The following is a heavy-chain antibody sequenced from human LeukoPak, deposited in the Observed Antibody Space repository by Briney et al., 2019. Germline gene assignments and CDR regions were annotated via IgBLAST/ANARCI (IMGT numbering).Heavy chain of an antibody. J-gene: IGHJ5*02. CDR1: GGTFSSYA. V-gene: IGHV1-69*06. CDR2: IIPTFGTA. CDR3: ARTILYRNWFDP. Sequence: GASVKVSCKASGGTFSSYAISWVRQAPGQGLEWMGGIIPTFGTANYAQKFQGRVTITADKSTSTAYMELSSLRSEDTAVYYCARTILYRNWFDPWGQGTLVTVSS. D-gene: IGHD2-8*01.